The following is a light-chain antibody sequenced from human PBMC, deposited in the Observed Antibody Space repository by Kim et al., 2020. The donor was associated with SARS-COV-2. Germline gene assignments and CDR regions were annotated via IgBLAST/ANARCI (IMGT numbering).Light chain of an antibody. CDR3: QVWDSSSDLWV. CDR1: NIGSKS. Sequence: PGKTARMNCGENNIGSKSVHGYQQKPGQAPVLVIYYDSDRPSGIPERFSGSNSGNTATLTISRVEAGDEADYYCQVWDSSSDLWVFGGGTQLTVL. J-gene: IGLJ3*02. CDR2: YDS. V-gene: IGLV3-21*04.